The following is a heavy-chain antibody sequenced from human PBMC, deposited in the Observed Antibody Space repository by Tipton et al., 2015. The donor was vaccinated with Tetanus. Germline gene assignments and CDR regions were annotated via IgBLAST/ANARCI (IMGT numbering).Heavy chain of an antibody. CDR2: IYYSGST. CDR1: GGSISSYY. V-gene: IGHV4-59*01. CDR3: ARVAGQVGLFDP. D-gene: IGHD1-26*01. Sequence: TLSLTCTVSGGSISSYYWSWIRQPPGKGLEWIGYIYYSGSTNYNPSLKSRVTISVDTSKNQFSLKLSSVTAADTAVYYCARVAGQVGLFDPWGQGTLVTVSS. J-gene: IGHJ5*02.